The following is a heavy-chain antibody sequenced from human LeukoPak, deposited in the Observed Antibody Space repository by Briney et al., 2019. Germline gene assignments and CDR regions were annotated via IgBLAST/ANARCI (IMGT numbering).Heavy chain of an antibody. J-gene: IGHJ4*02. CDR2: ISSSGSTI. V-gene: IGHV3-11*01. CDR1: GFTFSDYY. Sequence: PRGSLRLSCAASGFTFSDYYMSWIRQAPGRGLEWVSYISSSGSTIYYADSVKGRFTISRDNAKNSLYLQMNSLRAEDTAVYYCARGGSMATVTFDYWGQGTLVTVSS. D-gene: IGHD4-11*01. CDR3: ARGGSMATVTFDY.